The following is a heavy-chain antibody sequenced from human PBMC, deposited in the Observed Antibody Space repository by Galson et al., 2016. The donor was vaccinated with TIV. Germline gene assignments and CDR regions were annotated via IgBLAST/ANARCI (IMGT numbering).Heavy chain of an antibody. J-gene: IGHJ4*02. Sequence: SLRLSCAASGFTFSSYAMTWVRQAPGKGPEWVSGITGSGAYTCYGDSVKGRFTISRDNPKNTLYLQMNSLRAEDTAVYYCAKVRDLSGYSFVSFDHWGQGILVTVSS. CDR2: ITGSGAYT. CDR1: GFTFSSYA. D-gene: IGHD3-3*01. CDR3: AKVRDLSGYSFVSFDH. V-gene: IGHV3-23*01.